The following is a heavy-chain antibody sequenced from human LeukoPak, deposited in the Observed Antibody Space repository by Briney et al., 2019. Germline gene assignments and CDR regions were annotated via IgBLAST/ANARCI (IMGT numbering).Heavy chain of an antibody. CDR1: GFTFTTYA. J-gene: IGHJ3*01. Sequence: PGGSLRLSCTASGFTFTTYAMSWVRQAPGKGLEWVSTISGNGGRTYYEDSVKGRFTISRDNSKNTLYLQVSSLRAEDTAMYYCANDGTGVHVWTPEAFDLWGPGTMVTVSS. CDR3: ANDGTGVHVWTPEAFDL. V-gene: IGHV3-23*01. D-gene: IGHD1-1*01. CDR2: ISGNGGRT.